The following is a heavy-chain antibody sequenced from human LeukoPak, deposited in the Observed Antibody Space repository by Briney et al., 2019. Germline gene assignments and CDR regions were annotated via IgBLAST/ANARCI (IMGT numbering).Heavy chain of an antibody. CDR2: IYHSGST. Sequence: SSETLSLTCTVSGGSISSGGYYWSWLRQPPGKGLEWIGYIYHSGSTYYNPSLKSRVTISVDRSKNQFSLKLSSVTAADTAVYYCARESVPAVSLAPHWFDPWGQGTLVTVSS. J-gene: IGHJ5*02. D-gene: IGHD2-2*01. CDR3: ARESVPAVSLAPHWFDP. CDR1: GGSISSGGYY. V-gene: IGHV4-30-2*01.